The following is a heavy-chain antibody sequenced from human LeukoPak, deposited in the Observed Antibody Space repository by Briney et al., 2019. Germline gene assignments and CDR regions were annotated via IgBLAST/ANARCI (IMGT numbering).Heavy chain of an antibody. CDR1: GSTFSNYW. CDR2: IEQDGSEK. J-gene: IGHJ1*01. D-gene: IGHD1-26*01. Sequence: GGSLRLSCAASGSTFSNYWMSWVRQAPGKGLEWVANIEQDGSEKYYVDSVKGRFTISRDNANNSVYLQMNSLRAEDTALYYCARISGSSKKYFQHWGQGTLATVSS. V-gene: IGHV3-7*01. CDR3: ARISGSSKKYFQH.